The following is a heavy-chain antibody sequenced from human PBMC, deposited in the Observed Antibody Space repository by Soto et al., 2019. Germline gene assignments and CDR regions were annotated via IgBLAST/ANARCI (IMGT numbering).Heavy chain of an antibody. J-gene: IGHJ6*02. Sequence: GGSMRLSCSASGFTFSSYAMSWVRPAPGKGLEWVSAISGSGGSTYYADSVKGRFTISRDNSKNTLYLQMNSLRAEDTAVYYCAKTGYTSSWPTSTPRVPMEVCAQGTTVTV. CDR1: GFTFSSYA. CDR3: AKTGYTSSWPTSTPRVPMEV. V-gene: IGHV3-23*01. D-gene: IGHD6-13*01. CDR2: ISGSGGST.